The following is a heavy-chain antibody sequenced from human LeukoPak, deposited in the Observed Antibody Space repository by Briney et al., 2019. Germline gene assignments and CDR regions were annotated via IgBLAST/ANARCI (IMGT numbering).Heavy chain of an antibody. Sequence: GGSLRLSCAASGFTFSSYSMNWVRQAPGKGLEWVSSISSSSSYIYYADSVKGRFTISRDNSKNTLYLQMNSLRAEDTAVYYCAREYSSGWYRFYFQHWGQGTLVTVSS. CDR3: AREYSSGWYRFYFQH. CDR2: ISSSSSYI. J-gene: IGHJ1*01. D-gene: IGHD6-19*01. CDR1: GFTFSSYS. V-gene: IGHV3-21*01.